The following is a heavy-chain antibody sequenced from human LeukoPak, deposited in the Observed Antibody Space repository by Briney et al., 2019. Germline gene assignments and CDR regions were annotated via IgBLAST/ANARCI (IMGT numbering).Heavy chain of an antibody. Sequence: GESLKISREASGYSFSNYWIGWVRQMPGKGLEWMAIIYPGDSETRYSPSFQGQVTISAAKSISTAYLQWSSLRASDTAMYYCARSGGDYYNWFDPWGQGTLVTVSS. D-gene: IGHD2-21*02. CDR3: ARSGGDYYNWFDP. J-gene: IGHJ5*02. CDR1: GYSFSNYW. CDR2: IYPGDSET. V-gene: IGHV5-51*01.